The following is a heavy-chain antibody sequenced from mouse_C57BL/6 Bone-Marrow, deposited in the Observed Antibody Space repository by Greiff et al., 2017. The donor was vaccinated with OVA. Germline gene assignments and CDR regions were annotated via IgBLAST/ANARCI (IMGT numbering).Heavy chain of an antibody. V-gene: IGHV3-5*01. CDR2: IYYSGTI. J-gene: IGHJ4*01. CDR3: ARDRGNYSNYAMDY. CDR1: GISITTGNYR. D-gene: IGHD2-5*01. Sequence: EVKLMESGPGLVKPSQTVFLTCTVTGISITTGNYRWSWIRQFPGNKLEWIGYIYYSGTITYNPSLTSRTTITRDTPKNQFFLEMNSLTAEDTATYYCARDRGNYSNYAMDYWGQGTSVTVSS.